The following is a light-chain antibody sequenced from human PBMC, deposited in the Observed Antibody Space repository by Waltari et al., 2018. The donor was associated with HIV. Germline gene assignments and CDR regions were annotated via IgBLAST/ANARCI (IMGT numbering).Light chain of an antibody. CDR2: EDS. Sequence: SYELTQPPSVSVSPGQTARITCSGDALPKKYTYWYQQKSGQAPVLVIYEDSKRPSGIPERFSGSSSGTMATLTISGAPVEDEADYYCYSTDSSGNHVVFGGETKLTVL. V-gene: IGLV3-10*01. CDR1: ALPKKY. CDR3: YSTDSSGNHVV. J-gene: IGLJ2*01.